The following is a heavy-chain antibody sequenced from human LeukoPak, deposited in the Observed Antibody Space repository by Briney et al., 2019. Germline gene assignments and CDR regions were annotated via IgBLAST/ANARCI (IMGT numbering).Heavy chain of an antibody. CDR1: GFTFSSYG. J-gene: IGHJ4*02. D-gene: IGHD3-10*01. CDR2: IWYDGSNK. CDR3: AKGGRGSGSYNYFDY. V-gene: IGHV3-33*06. Sequence: GGSLRLSCAASGFTFSSYGMHWVRQAPGKGLEWVAVIWYDGSNKYYADSVKGRFTISRDNSKNTLYLQVNSLRAEDTAVYYCAKGGRGSGSYNYFDYWGQGTLVTVSS.